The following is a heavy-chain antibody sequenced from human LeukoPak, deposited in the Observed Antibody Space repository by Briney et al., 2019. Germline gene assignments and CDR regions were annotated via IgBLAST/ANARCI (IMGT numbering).Heavy chain of an antibody. J-gene: IGHJ3*02. Sequence: SSETLSLTCTVSGGSISSSSYYWGWIRQPPGKGLEWIGSIYYSGSTYYNPSLKSQVTISVDTSKNQFSLKLSSVTAADTAVYYCARRTVTTVAFDIWGQGTMVTVSS. V-gene: IGHV4-39*01. D-gene: IGHD4-17*01. CDR2: IYYSGST. CDR3: ARRTVTTVAFDI. CDR1: GGSISSSSYY.